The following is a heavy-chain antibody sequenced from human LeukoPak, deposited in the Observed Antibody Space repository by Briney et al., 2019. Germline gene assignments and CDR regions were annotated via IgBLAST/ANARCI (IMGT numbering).Heavy chain of an antibody. J-gene: IGHJ5*02. CDR3: AGAPDTAMALNWFDP. V-gene: IGHV1-2*02. CDR1: GYTFTGYY. D-gene: IGHD5-18*01. CDR2: INPNSGGT. Sequence: ASVKVSCKASGYTFTGYYMHWVRQAPGQGLEWMGWINPNSGGTNYAQKFQGRVTMTRDTSISTAYMELSRLRSDDTAVYYCAGAPDTAMALNWFDPWGQGTLVTVSS.